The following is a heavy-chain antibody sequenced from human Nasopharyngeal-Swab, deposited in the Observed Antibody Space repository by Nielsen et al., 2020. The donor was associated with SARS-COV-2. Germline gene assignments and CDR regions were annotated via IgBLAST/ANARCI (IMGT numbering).Heavy chain of an antibody. CDR3: ARDMGYYYGSGSHRPPGMDV. CDR2: ISGSGGST. Sequence: ETLSLTCAASGFTFSSYAMSWVRQAPGKGLEWVSAISGSGGSTYYADSVKGRFTISRDNSKNTLYLQMNSLRAEDTAVYYCARDMGYYYGSGSHRPPGMDVWGQGTTVTVSS. D-gene: IGHD3-10*01. V-gene: IGHV3-23*01. J-gene: IGHJ6*02. CDR1: GFTFSSYA.